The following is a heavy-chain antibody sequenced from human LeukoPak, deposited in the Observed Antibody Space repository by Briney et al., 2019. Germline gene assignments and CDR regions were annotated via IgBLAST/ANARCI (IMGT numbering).Heavy chain of an antibody. CDR2: IYYSGST. Sequence: SETLSLTCTVSGGSISSYYWSWIRQPPGKGLEWIGYIYYSGSTNYNPSLKSRVTISVDTSKNQFSLKLSSVTAADTAVYYCARAGGSSGWLNYYYYYMDVWGRGTTVTISS. V-gene: IGHV4-59*01. CDR1: GGSISSYY. D-gene: IGHD6-19*01. CDR3: ARAGGSSGWLNYYYYYMDV. J-gene: IGHJ6*03.